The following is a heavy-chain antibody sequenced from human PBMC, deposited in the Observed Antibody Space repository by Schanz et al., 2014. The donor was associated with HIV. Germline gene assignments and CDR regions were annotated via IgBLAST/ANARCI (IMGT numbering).Heavy chain of an antibody. D-gene: IGHD3-22*01. CDR1: GFTFSNYG. V-gene: IGHV3-30*18. CDR2: MSYDGINK. J-gene: IGHJ6*02. CDR3: AKDGNWYDSRYRGKGNYYYYYGMDV. Sequence: VQLLESGGGLEQPGRSLKLSCAASGFTFSNYGMHWVRQAPGKGLEWVAVMSYDGINKHYADSVKGRFTISRDNSKNTLYLQIKSLRPEDTAVYYCAKDGNWYDSRYRGKGNYYYYYGMDVWGQGTTVTVSS.